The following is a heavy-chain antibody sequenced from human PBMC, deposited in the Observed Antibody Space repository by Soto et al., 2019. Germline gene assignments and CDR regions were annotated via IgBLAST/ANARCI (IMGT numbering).Heavy chain of an antibody. D-gene: IGHD3-10*01. Sequence: SETLYITCGVSSGSINSYWWSWIRKPAGKGLEWIGRVYSSGTTDYNPSLNSRATMSVETPKNQFSLKLSSVTAADTAVYYCARDIGSYAYGEGYWGQGIQVTVSS. V-gene: IGHV4-4*07. CDR3: ARDIGSYAYGEGY. CDR1: SGSINSYW. J-gene: IGHJ4*02. CDR2: VYSSGTT.